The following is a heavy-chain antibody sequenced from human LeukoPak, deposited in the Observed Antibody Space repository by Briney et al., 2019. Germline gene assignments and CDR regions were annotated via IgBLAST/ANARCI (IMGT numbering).Heavy chain of an antibody. J-gene: IGHJ4*02. V-gene: IGHV3-74*01. CDR3: AKVFQDYYDSSGYYPPYFDY. D-gene: IGHD3-22*01. Sequence: GGSLGLSCAASGFTFSTYWMHWVRQSPGKGLVWVSRINTDGSTTSYADSVKGRFTISRDNAKNTLYLQMNSLTAEDTAVYYCAKVFQDYYDSSGYYPPYFDYWGQGTLVTVSS. CDR2: INTDGSTT. CDR1: GFTFSTYW.